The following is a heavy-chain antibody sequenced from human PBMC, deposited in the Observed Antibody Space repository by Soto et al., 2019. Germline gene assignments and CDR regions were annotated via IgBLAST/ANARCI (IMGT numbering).Heavy chain of an antibody. CDR1: GDSINNYY. J-gene: IGHJ4*02. D-gene: IGHD2-15*01. CDR2: ISYIGST. V-gene: IGHV4-59*01. CDR3: ARGYCSGVICYLYYFDY. Sequence: QVQLQESGPGLVKPSETLSLNCTVSGDSINNYYWNWIRQPPGKGLEWIGYISYIGSTNYNPSLESRVIISVDTSKNQFSLRLSSVTAADTAVYFCARGYCSGVICYLYYFDYWGQGTLVTVSS.